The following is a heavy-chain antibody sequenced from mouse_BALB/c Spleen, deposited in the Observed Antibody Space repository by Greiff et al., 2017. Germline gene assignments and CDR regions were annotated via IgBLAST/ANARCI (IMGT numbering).Heavy chain of an antibody. CDR1: GFTFSSYA. CDR2: ISSGGST. CDR3: ARELRPAMDY. V-gene: IGHV5-6-5*01. Sequence: EVMLVESGGGLVKPGGSLKLSCAASGFTFSSYAMSWVRQTPEKRLEWVASISSGGSTYYPDSVKGRFTISRDNARNILYLQMSSLRSEDTAMYYCARELRPAMDYWGQGTSVTVSS. D-gene: IGHD1-2*01. J-gene: IGHJ4*01.